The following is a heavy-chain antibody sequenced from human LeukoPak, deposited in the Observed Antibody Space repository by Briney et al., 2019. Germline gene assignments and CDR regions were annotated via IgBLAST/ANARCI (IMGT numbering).Heavy chain of an antibody. D-gene: IGHD6-6*01. V-gene: IGHV4-39*01. CDR3: ARQGSIAPPY. CDR2: IYYSGST. J-gene: IGHJ4*02. CDR1: GGSISSSSYY. Sequence: KPSETLSLTCTVSGGSISSSSYYWGWIRQPPGKGLEWIGSIYYSGSTYYNPSLKSRVTISVDTSKNQFSLKLSSVTAADTAVYYCARQGSIAPPYWGQGTLVTVSS.